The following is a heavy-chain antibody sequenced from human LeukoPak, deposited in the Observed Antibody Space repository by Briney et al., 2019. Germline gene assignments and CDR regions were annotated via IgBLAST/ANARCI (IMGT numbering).Heavy chain of an antibody. Sequence: SETLSLTCTVSGGSINSYFWSWIRQPPGKGLEWIGYIYYSGSTNYNPSLKSRVTISVDTSKKQFSLKLSSVTAADTAVYYCARSPYSGSYHFDYWGQGTLVTVSS. CDR2: IYYSGST. D-gene: IGHD1-26*01. J-gene: IGHJ4*02. CDR3: ARSPYSGSYHFDY. CDR1: GGSINSYF. V-gene: IGHV4-59*01.